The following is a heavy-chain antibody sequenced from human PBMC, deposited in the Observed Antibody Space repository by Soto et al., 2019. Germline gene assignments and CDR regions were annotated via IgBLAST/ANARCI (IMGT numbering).Heavy chain of an antibody. V-gene: IGHV4-59*01. D-gene: IGHD1-1*01. J-gene: IGHJ4*02. Sequence: PLETLSLTCTVSGGFIWGWIRQSPDKGLEWIGYIYNSGRYNYNPSLESRLTISIDTSKNQFSLRLASVTAADTAVYYCARTLPNRQLFDSWSQGTSVTVSS. CDR1: GGFI. CDR3: ARTLPNRQLFDS. CDR2: IYNSGRY.